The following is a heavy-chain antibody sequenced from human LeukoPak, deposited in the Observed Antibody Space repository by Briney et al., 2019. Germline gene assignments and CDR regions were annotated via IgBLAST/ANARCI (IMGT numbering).Heavy chain of an antibody. CDR1: GGSISSSSYY. D-gene: IGHD3-3*01. Sequence: PSETLSLTCTVSGGSISSSSYYWGWIRQPPGKGLEWIGEINHSGSTNYNPSLKSRVTISVDTSKNQFSLKLSSVTAADTAVYYCARGRIFGVVKGMDVWGQGTTVTVSS. CDR2: INHSGST. CDR3: ARGRIFGVVKGMDV. J-gene: IGHJ6*02. V-gene: IGHV4-39*07.